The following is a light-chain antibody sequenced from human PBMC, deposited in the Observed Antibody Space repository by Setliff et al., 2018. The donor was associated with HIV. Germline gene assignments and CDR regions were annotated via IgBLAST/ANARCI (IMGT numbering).Light chain of an antibody. V-gene: IGLV1-51*01. CDR1: SSNIGKNF. J-gene: IGLJ1*01. CDR2: ENN. CDR3: GTWDSGLISAVGV. Sequence: QSVLTQPPSVSAAPGQKVTISCSGGSSNIGKNFVSWYQQFPGAAPKLVIYENNKRPSGIPDRFSGSKSGTSATLDITGLRTGDEADYYCGTWDSGLISAVGVFGRGTKVTVL.